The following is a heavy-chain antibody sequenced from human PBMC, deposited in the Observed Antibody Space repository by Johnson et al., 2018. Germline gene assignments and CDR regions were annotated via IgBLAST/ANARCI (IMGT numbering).Heavy chain of an antibody. V-gene: IGHV3-30*18. J-gene: IGHJ3*02. CDR1: GFTFSSYG. CDR2: ISYDGSNK. CDR3: AKVLSGSNWAFDI. D-gene: IGHD1-26*01. Sequence: QVQLVESGGGVVQPGRSLRLSCAASGFTFSSYGMHWVRQAPGKGLEWVAVISYDGSNKYYADSVKGRFTISRANSKNTLYLQMKSLRVEETAVYYCAKVLSGSNWAFDIWGQGTMVTVS.